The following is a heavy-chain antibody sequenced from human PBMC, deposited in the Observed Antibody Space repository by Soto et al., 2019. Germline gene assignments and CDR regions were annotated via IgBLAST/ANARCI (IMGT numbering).Heavy chain of an antibody. CDR3: ARRYCSDSYCSYFDY. CDR2: INHSGTT. Sequence: SETLSLTCAGYCGSVSGYFWSWIRQPPGKGLEWIGEINHSGTTSYSPSLDSRVTTSVGTSKNQFSLRLSSVTAADTAIYYCARRYCSDSYCSYFDYWGRGTLVTVSS. D-gene: IGHD2-15*01. V-gene: IGHV4-34*01. CDR1: CGSVSGYF. J-gene: IGHJ4*02.